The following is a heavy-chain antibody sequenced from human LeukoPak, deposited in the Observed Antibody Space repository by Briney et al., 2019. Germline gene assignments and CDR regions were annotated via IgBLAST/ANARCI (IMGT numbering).Heavy chain of an antibody. CDR2: ISWNSGSI. CDR1: GFTFDNYA. D-gene: IGHD1-26*01. Sequence: GGSLRLSCAASGFTFDNYAMHWVRQSPGKGLESVSGISWNSGSIGYADSVKGRFTISRDNSKNTLYLQMNSLRAEDTAVYYCAKDELGSGSYDTFDIWGQGTMVTVSS. J-gene: IGHJ3*02. CDR3: AKDELGSGSYDTFDI. V-gene: IGHV3-9*01.